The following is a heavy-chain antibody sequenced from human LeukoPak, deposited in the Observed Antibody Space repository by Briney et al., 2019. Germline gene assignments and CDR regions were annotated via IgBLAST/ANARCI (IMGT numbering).Heavy chain of an antibody. CDR2: IYYSGST. D-gene: IGHD3-16*01. J-gene: IGHJ3*02. CDR3: ARDGGTVSDAFDI. V-gene: IGHV4-59*01. CDR1: GGSISSYY. Sequence: PSETLSLTCTVSGGSISSYYWSWIRRPPGKGLEWIGYIYYSGSTNYNPSLKSRVTISVDTSKNQFSLKLSSVTAADTAVYYCARDGGTVSDAFDIWGQGTMVTVSS.